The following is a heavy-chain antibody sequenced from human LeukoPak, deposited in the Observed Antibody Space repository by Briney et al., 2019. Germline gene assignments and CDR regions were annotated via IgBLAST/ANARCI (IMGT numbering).Heavy chain of an antibody. D-gene: IGHD6-19*01. CDR3: VREDSYSSGWYGPDY. V-gene: IGHV3-66*01. CDR2: IYSGGST. Sequence: GGSLRLSCAASGFTVSSNYMSWVRQAPGKGLKWVSVIYSGGSTYYADSVKGRFSISRDNSKNTLYLQMNSLRAEDTAVYYCVREDSYSSGWYGPDYWGQGTLVTVSS. CDR1: GFTVSSNY. J-gene: IGHJ4*02.